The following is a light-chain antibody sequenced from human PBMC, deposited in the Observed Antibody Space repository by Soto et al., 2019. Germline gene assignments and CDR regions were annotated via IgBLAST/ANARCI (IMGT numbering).Light chain of an antibody. V-gene: IGKV1-9*01. CDR1: QGISSF. Sequence: DIQLTQSPSFLSASVGDRVTITCRASQGISSFLAWYQQKPGKAPNLLISGASTLRTGVPSRFSGSGSGTEFTLTISSLQPEDFATYYCQHLNTSPLTFGGGTKVES. CDR3: QHLNTSPLT. J-gene: IGKJ4*01. CDR2: GAS.